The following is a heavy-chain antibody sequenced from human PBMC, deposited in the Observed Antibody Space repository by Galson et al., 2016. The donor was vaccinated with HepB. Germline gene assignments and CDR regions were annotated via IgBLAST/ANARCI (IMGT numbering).Heavy chain of an antibody. D-gene: IGHD1-26*01. CDR1: GYTFNNYL. J-gene: IGHJ4*02. Sequence: SVKVSCKASGYTFNNYLINWVRQAPGQGVEWIGWISGFNGNINHAQKFQGRVTLTTDTSTSTVYMELSSLRSEDSAMYYCAREGATSIGGFGYWGQGTLVTVSS. CDR2: ISGFNGNI. V-gene: IGHV1-18*01. CDR3: AREGATSIGGFGY.